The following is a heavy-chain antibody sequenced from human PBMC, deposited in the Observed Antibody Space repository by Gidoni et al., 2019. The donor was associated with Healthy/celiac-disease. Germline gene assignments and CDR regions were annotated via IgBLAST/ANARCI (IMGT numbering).Heavy chain of an antibody. J-gene: IGHJ4*02. CDR1: GGSFSGYY. V-gene: IGHV4-34*01. CDR3: ARGPHRNSRDGYNYNY. CDR2: INHSGST. Sequence: QVQLQQWGAGLLKPSETLSLTCAVYGGSFSGYYWSWIRQPPGKGLEWIGEINHSGSTNYNPSLKSRVTISVDTSKNQFSLKLSSVAAADTAVYYCARGPHRNSRDGYNYNYWGQGTLVTVSS. D-gene: IGHD5-12*01.